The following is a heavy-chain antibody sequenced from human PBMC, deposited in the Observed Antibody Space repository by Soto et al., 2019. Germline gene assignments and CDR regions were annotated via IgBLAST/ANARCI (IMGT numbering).Heavy chain of an antibody. CDR3: ARGYAPLYYYYGMDV. CDR1: GGSISSSNW. Sequence: SETLSLTCAVSGGSISSSNWWSWVRQPPGKGLEWIGEIYHSGSTNYNPSLKSRVTISVDKSKNQFSLKLSSVTAADSAVYYCARGYAPLYYYYGMDVWGQGTTVTVSS. D-gene: IGHD3-16*01. CDR2: IYHSGST. J-gene: IGHJ6*02. V-gene: IGHV4-4*02.